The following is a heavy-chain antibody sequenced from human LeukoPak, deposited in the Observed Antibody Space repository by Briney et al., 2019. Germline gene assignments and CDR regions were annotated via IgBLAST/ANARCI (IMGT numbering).Heavy chain of an antibody. J-gene: IGHJ4*02. CDR2: INHSGST. V-gene: IGHV4-34*01. CDR1: GGSFSGYY. D-gene: IGHD1-1*01. CDR3: ARRKGRVHDY. Sequence: PSETLSLTCAVYGGSFSGYYWSWIRQPPGKGLEWIGEINHSGSTNYNPSLKSRVTISVDTSKNQFSLKLSSVTAADTAVYYCARRKGRVHDYWGQGTLVTVSS.